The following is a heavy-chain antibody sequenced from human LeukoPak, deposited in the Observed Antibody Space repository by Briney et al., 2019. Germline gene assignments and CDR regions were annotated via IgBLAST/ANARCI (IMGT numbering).Heavy chain of an antibody. J-gene: IGHJ5*02. CDR3: ASTQSRYFENWFDH. CDR2: IYYSGST. V-gene: IGHV4-39*01. Sequence: SETLSLTCTVSGGSVSSSSYYWGWIRQPPGKGLEWIGSIYYSGSTYYNPSLKSRVTISVDTSKNQFSLKLSSVPAADTAVYYCASTQSRYFENWFDHWGQGTLVTVSS. CDR1: GGSVSSSSYY. D-gene: IGHD3-9*01.